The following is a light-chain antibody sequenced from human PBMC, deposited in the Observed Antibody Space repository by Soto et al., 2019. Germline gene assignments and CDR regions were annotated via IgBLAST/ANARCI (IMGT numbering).Light chain of an antibody. V-gene: IGKV1-39*01. CDR1: QSIRSY. Sequence: DIQMTQAPSSLSASLGDTVSITGRASQSIRSYLNWYQQKPGKSHKLLIYAESSLQSGVNSRFSGTGPGNDFTLPIRSLQTEDFETYYCPQSYSPYTFGPGTQVEIK. J-gene: IGKJ2*01. CDR3: PQSYSPYT. CDR2: AES.